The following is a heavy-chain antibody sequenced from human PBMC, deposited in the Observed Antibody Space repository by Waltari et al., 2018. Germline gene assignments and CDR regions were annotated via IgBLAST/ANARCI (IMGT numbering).Heavy chain of an antibody. V-gene: IGHV3-30-3*01. CDR2: ISYDGSNE. CDR1: GFTFSGYA. CDR3: ARASGGGTNFLIDY. J-gene: IGHJ4*02. Sequence: QVLLVESGGGVVQPGRSLRLSCAASGFTFSGYAMHWVRQAPGKGLEWVGVISYDGSNEYCADSVKGRFTISRDNSKNTLYLQMNNLRTEDTAVYYCARASGGGTNFLIDYWGQGTLVTVSS. D-gene: IGHD1-7*01.